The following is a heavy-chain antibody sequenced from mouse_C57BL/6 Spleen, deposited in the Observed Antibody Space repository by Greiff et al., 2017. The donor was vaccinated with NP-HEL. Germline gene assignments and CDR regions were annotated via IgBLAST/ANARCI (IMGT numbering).Heavy chain of an antibody. Sequence: VQLQQSGPELVKPGASVKISCKASGYTFTDYYMNWVKQSHGKSLEWIGDINPNNGGTSYNQKFKGKATLTVDKSSSTAYMELRSLTSEDSAVYYCARQVPLYWYFDVWGTGTTVTVSS. J-gene: IGHJ1*03. CDR2: INPNNGGT. V-gene: IGHV1-26*01. CDR1: GYTFTDYY. CDR3: ARQVPLYWYFDV.